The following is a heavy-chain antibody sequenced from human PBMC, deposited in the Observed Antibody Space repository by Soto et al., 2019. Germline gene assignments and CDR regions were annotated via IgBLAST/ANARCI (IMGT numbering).Heavy chain of an antibody. CDR3: ARDRSSSWYVRSGLNWFDP. J-gene: IGHJ5*02. D-gene: IGHD6-13*01. CDR1: GASISSSNW. Sequence: ESLSLTCSVSGASISSSNWWSWVRQPPGKGLEWIVEIYHSGSTNYNPSLKSRVTISVDKSKNQFSLKLSSVTAADTAVYYCARDRSSSWYVRSGLNWFDPWGQGTLVTVYS. CDR2: IYHSGST. V-gene: IGHV4-4*02.